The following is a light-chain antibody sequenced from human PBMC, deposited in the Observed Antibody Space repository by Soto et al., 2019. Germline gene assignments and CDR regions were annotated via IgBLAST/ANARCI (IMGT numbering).Light chain of an antibody. CDR2: RAS. J-gene: IGKJ5*01. Sequence: DIQMTQSPPSLSASVGDTVSITCRASQTVSIFLNWYQQKLGQAPTALIHRASTLQSGVPSRFAGSGDGTEFPLTTNDVQADDFATYYCQQSYTAPLSFGQGTRLEIK. CDR3: QQSYTAPLS. CDR1: QTVSIF. V-gene: IGKV1-39*01.